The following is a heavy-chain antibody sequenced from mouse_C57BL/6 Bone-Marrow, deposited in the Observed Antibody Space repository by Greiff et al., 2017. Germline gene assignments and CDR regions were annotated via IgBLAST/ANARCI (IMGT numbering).Heavy chain of an antibody. CDR3: ARRGWITTVVATRGLYWYFDV. D-gene: IGHD1-1*01. V-gene: IGHV1-67*01. J-gene: IGHJ1*03. CDR1: GYTFTDYA. Sequence: VQVVESGPELVRPGVSVKISCKGSGYTFTDYAMHWVKQSHAKSLEWIGVISTYYGDASYNQKFKDKATMTVDKSSSTAYMELARLTSEDSAVYYCARRGWITTVVATRGLYWYFDVWGTGTTVTVSS. CDR2: ISTYYGDA.